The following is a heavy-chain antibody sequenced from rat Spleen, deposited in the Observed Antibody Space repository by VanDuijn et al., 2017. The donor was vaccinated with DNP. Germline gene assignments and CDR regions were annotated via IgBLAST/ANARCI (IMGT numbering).Heavy chain of an antibody. D-gene: IGHD3-8*01. V-gene: IGHV5-17*01. J-gene: IGHJ2*01. CDR3: TSNPHIRTAAPFDY. CDR2: IIYDGSNT. CDR1: GFTFSDYA. Sequence: EVQLVESGGGLVQPGNSLKLSCAASGFTFSDYAMAWVRQSLKKGLEWVAVIIYDGSNTHYRDSVKGRFTISRDNAESTLYLQLSSLRSEDTATYYCTSNPHIRTAAPFDYWGQGVMVTVSS.